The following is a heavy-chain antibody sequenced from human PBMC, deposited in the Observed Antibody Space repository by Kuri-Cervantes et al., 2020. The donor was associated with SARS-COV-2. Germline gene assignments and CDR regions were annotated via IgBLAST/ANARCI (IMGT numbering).Heavy chain of an antibody. CDR2: IFSNDEK. Sequence: ETLSLTCSISGGSMSSYYWSWIRQPPGKALEWLAHIFSNDEKSYSTSLKSRLTISKDTSKSQVVLTMTNMDPVDTATYYCARIKGVGSSNWFDPWGQGTLVTVSS. CDR1: GGSMSSYYW. J-gene: IGHJ5*02. CDR3: ARIKGVGSSNWFDP. V-gene: IGHV2-26*03. D-gene: IGHD2-2*01.